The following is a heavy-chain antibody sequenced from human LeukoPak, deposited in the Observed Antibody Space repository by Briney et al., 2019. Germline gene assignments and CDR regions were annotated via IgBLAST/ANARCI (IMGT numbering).Heavy chain of an antibody. Sequence: GGSLRLSCAASGFTFSSYWMHWVRHAPGKGLVWVSRINSDGSSTSYADSVKGRFTISRDNAKNTLYLQMNSLRAEDTAVYYCARVVYCGGDCYHFDYWGQGTLVTVSS. CDR2: INSDGSST. CDR3: ARVVYCGGDCYHFDY. D-gene: IGHD2-21*02. CDR1: GFTFSSYW. V-gene: IGHV3-74*01. J-gene: IGHJ4*02.